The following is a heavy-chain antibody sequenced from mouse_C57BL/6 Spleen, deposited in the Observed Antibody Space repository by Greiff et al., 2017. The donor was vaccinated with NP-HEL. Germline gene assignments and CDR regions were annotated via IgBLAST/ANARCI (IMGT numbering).Heavy chain of an antibody. CDR2: IYPGSGST. V-gene: IGHV1-55*01. Sequence: QVQLQQSGAELVKPGASVKMSCKASGYTFTSYWITWVKQRPGQGLEWIGDIYPGSGSTNYNEKFKSKATLTVDTSSSTAYMQLSSLTSEDSAVYYCARSGTGLYYFDYWGQGTTLTVSS. CDR1: GYTFTSYW. J-gene: IGHJ2*01. CDR3: ARSGTGLYYFDY. D-gene: IGHD4-1*01.